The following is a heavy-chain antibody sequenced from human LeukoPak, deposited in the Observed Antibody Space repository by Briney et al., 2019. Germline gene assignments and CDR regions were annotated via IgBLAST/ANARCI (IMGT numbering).Heavy chain of an antibody. CDR2: IYPGDSDT. D-gene: IGHD3-22*01. CDR3: ARHAFHNDNSVAH. V-gene: IGHV5-51*01. J-gene: IGHJ4*02. Sequence: GESLKISCKGSGYSFTTYWIGWVRQMPGKGLEWMGIIYPGDSDTKYSPSFQGQVTISADKSISTAYLQWSSLKASDTAMYYCARHAFHNDNSVAHWGQGTLVTVSS. CDR1: GYSFTTYW.